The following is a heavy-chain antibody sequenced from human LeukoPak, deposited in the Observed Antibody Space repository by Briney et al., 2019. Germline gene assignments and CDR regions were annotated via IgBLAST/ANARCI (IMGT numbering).Heavy chain of an antibody. CDR1: GFIFSNYG. J-gene: IGHJ4*02. CDR2: IWYDGSRI. V-gene: IGHV3-33*01. CDR3: TTSSPWG. Sequence: GRSLRLSCAASGFIFSNYGMHWARQTPGKGLDWVAVIWYDGSRIYYADSVNGRFTISRDHSKNTLYLQVNSLKTEDTAVYYCTTSSPWGWGQGTLVTVSS. D-gene: IGHD3-16*01.